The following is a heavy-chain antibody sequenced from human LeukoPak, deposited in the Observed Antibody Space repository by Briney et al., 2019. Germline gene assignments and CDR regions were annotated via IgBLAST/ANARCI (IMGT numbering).Heavy chain of an antibody. D-gene: IGHD3-3*01. CDR3: AKDMLDGRFWSGKLPNWFDP. CDR1: GFTFSTYA. CDR2: ISGSGDST. V-gene: IGHV3-23*01. J-gene: IGHJ5*02. Sequence: GGSLRLSCAASGFTFSTYAVNWVRQAPGKGLEWVSTISGSGDSTYYADSVKGRFTISRDNSKNTLYLQMNSLRAEDTAVYYCAKDMLDGRFWSGKLPNWFDPWGQGTLVTVSS.